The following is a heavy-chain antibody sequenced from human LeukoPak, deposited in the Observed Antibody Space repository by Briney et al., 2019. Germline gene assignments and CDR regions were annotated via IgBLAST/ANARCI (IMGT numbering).Heavy chain of an antibody. D-gene: IGHD2-21*02. Sequence: GGSLRLSCAAFGFSFSSYEMNWVRQAPGKGPEWISYISRSGATIYYADSVKGRFTISRDNAKNSLYLQMSSLGAEDTAIYYCSRDRGGGDIYFDYWGQGTLVTVSS. CDR2: ISRSGATI. CDR1: GFSFSSYE. J-gene: IGHJ4*02. CDR3: SRDRGGGDIYFDY. V-gene: IGHV3-48*03.